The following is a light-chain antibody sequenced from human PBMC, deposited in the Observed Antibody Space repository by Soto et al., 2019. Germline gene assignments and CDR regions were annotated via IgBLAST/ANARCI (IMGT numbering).Light chain of an antibody. V-gene: IGLV2-14*03. CDR3: SSYTSSSLYV. CDR1: SSDVGGYDY. Sequence: QSVLTQPASVSGSPGQSITISCTGTSSDVGGYDYVSWYQHHPGKAPKLMIYDVSNRPSGVSNRFSGSKSGNTASLTISGLKAEDEADYYCSSYTSSSLYVFGTGTKLTVL. CDR2: DVS. J-gene: IGLJ1*01.